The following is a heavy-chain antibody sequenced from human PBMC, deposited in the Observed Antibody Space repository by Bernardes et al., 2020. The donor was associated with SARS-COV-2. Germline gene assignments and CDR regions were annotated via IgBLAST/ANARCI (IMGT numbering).Heavy chain of an antibody. V-gene: IGHV4-59*01. CDR2: IYYSGST. Sequence: SETLSLTCTVSGGSISSYYWSWIRQPPGKGLEWIGYIYYSGSTNYNPSLKSRVTISVDTSKNQFSLKLSSVTAADTAVYYCAREPFSSTSPGGIWGQGTMVTVSS. J-gene: IGHJ3*02. CDR1: GGSISSYY. D-gene: IGHD2-2*01. CDR3: AREPFSSTSPGGI.